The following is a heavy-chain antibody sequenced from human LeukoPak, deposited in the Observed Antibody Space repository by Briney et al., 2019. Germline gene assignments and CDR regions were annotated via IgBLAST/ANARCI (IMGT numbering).Heavy chain of an antibody. CDR1: GLNFSSRW. CDR2: IASDGSST. CDR3: ARGRPHGNDY. V-gene: IGHV3-74*01. D-gene: IGHD4-23*01. Sequence: GGSLRLSCAASGLNFSSRWMNWVRQAPGKGLVWVSRIASDGSSTTYADSVKGRFSISRDNAKNTLYLQMNSLRVEDTAVYYCARGRPHGNDYWGQGTLVTVSS. J-gene: IGHJ4*02.